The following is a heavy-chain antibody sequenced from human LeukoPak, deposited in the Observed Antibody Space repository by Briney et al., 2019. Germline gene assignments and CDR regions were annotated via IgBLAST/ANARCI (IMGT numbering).Heavy chain of an antibody. D-gene: IGHD6-13*01. CDR2: INTDGNST. CDR1: GFTFSTYW. J-gene: IGHJ4*02. CDR3: ARELASGD. Sequence: GGLRLSCAASGFTFSTYWMHWVRQAPGKGLVWVSQINTDGNSTTYADSVKGRFTVSRDNAKNTLYLQMNSLRAEDTAVYYCARELASGDWGQGTLVTVSS. V-gene: IGHV3-74*01.